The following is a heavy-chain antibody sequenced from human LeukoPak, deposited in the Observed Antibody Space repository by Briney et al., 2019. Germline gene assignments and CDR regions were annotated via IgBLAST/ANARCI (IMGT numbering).Heavy chain of an antibody. J-gene: IGHJ4*02. CDR1: GYSCTSYW. Sequence: GASLKISSKASGYSCTSYWIGWVRQMAGKGLECMGIIYPGDSDTSYSPSFQGHVTISADKSISTAYLQWSSLKASDTAMYYCARPEDSSGLGYWGQGTLVTVSS. V-gene: IGHV5-51*01. CDR2: IYPGDSDT. CDR3: ARPEDSSGLGY. D-gene: IGHD6-19*01.